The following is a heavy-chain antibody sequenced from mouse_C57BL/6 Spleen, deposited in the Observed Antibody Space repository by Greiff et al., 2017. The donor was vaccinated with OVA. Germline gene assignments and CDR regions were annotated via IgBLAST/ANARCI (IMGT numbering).Heavy chain of an antibody. CDR1: GYSITSGYY. D-gene: IGHD2-3*01. Sequence: EVHLVESGPGLVKPSQSLSLTCSVTGYSITSGYYWNWIRQFPGNKLEWMGYISYDGSNNYNPSLKNRISITRDTSKNQFFMKLNSVTTEDTATYYCARDKMGAMDYWGQGTSVTVSS. V-gene: IGHV3-6*01. CDR3: ARDKMGAMDY. CDR2: ISYDGSN. J-gene: IGHJ4*01.